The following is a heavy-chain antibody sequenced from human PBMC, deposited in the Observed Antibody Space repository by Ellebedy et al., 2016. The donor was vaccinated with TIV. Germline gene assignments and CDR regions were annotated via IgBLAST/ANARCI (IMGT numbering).Heavy chain of an antibody. CDR3: ARDNYDILTGYREFDD. D-gene: IGHD3-9*01. CDR1: GYTFTGYG. CDR2: ISAYNGNT. J-gene: IGHJ4*02. V-gene: IGHV1-18*04. Sequence: ASVKVSCKASGYTFTGYGISWVRQAPGQGLEWMGWISAYNGNTNYAQKLQGRVTMTTDTSTSTAYMELRSLRSDDTAVYYCARDNYDILTGYREFDDWGQGTLVTVSS.